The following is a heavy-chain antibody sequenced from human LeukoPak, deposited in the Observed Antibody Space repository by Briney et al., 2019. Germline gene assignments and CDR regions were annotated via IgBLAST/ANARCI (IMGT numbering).Heavy chain of an antibody. CDR2: ISYRGSP. D-gene: IGHD1-26*01. Sequence: SETLSLTCTVSGGSISSGDYYWSWIRQPPGKGLEWIGYISYRGSPDYNPSFKGRVTISLDTSKNQFSLKLSSVTAADTAVYYCAREPMTYYYFDYWGQGTLVTVSS. V-gene: IGHV4-30-4*01. CDR1: GGSISSGDYY. CDR3: AREPMTYYYFDY. J-gene: IGHJ4*02.